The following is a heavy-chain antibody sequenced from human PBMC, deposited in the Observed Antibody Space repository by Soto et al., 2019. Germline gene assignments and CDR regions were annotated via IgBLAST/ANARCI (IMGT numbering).Heavy chain of an antibody. Sequence: EVQLVESGGGLVQPGRSLRLSCAASGFTFDDYAMHWVRQAPWKGLEWVSGISWNSGSIGYADAVKGRFTISRDNAKNSLSLQMNSLRAEDTALYYCAKSSDSSSSYYYYGMDVWGQGTTVTVSS. J-gene: IGHJ6*02. CDR1: GFTFDDYA. CDR3: AKSSDSSSSYYYYGMDV. CDR2: ISWNSGSI. V-gene: IGHV3-9*01. D-gene: IGHD6-13*01.